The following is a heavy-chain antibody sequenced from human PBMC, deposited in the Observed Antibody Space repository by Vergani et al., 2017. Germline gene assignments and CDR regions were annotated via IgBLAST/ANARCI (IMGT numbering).Heavy chain of an antibody. D-gene: IGHD6-6*01. CDR1: GFTFDDYT. Sequence: VQLVESGGGVVQPGRSLRLSCAASGFTFDDYTMHWVRQAPGKGLEWVSLISWDGGSTYYADSVKGRFTISRDNSKNSLYLQMNSLRTEDTALYYCAKGGDSSSSGDLDYWGQGTLVTVAS. CDR3: AKGGDSSSSGDLDY. V-gene: IGHV3-43*01. J-gene: IGHJ4*02. CDR2: ISWDGGST.